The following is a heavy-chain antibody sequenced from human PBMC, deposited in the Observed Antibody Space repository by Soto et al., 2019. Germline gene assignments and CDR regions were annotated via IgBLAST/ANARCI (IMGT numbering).Heavy chain of an antibody. V-gene: IGHV3-7*03. CDR1: GFTFTTYW. J-gene: IGHJ5*02. Sequence: GGSLRLSCVASGFTFTTYWMSWVRQAPGKGLEWVANIRQDGGAQYYVDSVKGRFTISRDNAKNPVYLQMDSLRVEDTAVYYCVRGGHGSGSYLGSSWGQGILVTVSS. D-gene: IGHD3-10*01. CDR2: IRQDGGAQ. CDR3: VRGGHGSGSYLGSS.